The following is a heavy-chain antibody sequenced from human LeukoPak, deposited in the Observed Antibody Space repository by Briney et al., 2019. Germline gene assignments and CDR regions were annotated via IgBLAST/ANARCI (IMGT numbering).Heavy chain of an antibody. V-gene: IGHV3-9*01. J-gene: IGHJ4*02. CDR2: ISWNSVDI. D-gene: IGHD3-9*01. CDR1: GFTFDDYA. CDR3: ATGNDILTSFYE. Sequence: GGSLRLSCAASGFTFDDYAMHWVRQAPGKGLEWVSGISWNSVDIVYTASVRGRFTISRDNAKNSSYLQMNNLRPEDTALYYCATGNDILTSFYEWGLGTLVTVSS.